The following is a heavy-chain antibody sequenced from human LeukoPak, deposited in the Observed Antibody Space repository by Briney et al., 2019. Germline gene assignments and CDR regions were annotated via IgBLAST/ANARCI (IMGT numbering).Heavy chain of an antibody. J-gene: IGHJ4*02. CDR1: GGTFSSYA. D-gene: IGHD1-7*01. V-gene: IGHV1-69*05. CDR2: IIPIFGTA. Sequence: SGKVSCNASGGTFSSYAISWVRQAPGQGLEWMGGIIPIFGTANYAQKFQGRVTITTDESTSTAYMELSNLRSEDTGVYYCARGDGITGTTDYWGQGTLVTVYS. CDR3: ARGDGITGTTDY.